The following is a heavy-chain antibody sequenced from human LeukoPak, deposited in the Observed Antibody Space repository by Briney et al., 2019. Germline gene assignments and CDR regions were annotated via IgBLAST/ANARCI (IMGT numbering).Heavy chain of an antibody. CDR2: IGAYNGNT. V-gene: IGHV1-18*01. J-gene: IGHJ4*02. Sequence: ASVKVSCKASGYTFTSYGISWVRQAPGQGLEWMGWIGAYNGNTNYAQKLQGRVTMTTDTSTSTAYMELRSLRSDDTAVYYCARDRGGTAARRPGYFDYWGQGTLVTVSS. CDR1: GYTFTSYG. D-gene: IGHD6-6*01. CDR3: ARDRGGTAARRPGYFDY.